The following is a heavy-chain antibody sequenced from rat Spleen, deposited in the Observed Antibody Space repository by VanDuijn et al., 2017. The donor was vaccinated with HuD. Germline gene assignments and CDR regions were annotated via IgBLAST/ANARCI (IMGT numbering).Heavy chain of an antibody. CDR3: ARPYNNYFDY. Sequence: EVQLVESGGGLVQPGRSLKLSCAASGFTFNNFPMAWVRQAPTKGLVWVASISPGGGNTYYRDSVKGRFTISRDNAKNTQYLQMDSLRSEDTATYYCARPYNNYFDYWGQGVMVTVSS. CDR2: ISPGGGNT. J-gene: IGHJ2*01. CDR1: GFTFNNFP. D-gene: IGHD1-10*01. V-gene: IGHV5S13*01.